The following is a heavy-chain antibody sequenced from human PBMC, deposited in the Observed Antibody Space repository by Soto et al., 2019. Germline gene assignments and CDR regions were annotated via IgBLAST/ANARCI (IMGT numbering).Heavy chain of an antibody. CDR3: ARGRLPPRHCPDV. V-gene: IGHV4-34*01. Sequence: SETLSLTCAVYGGSFSGYYWSWIRQPPGKGLEWIGEINHSGSTNYNPSLKSRVTISVDTSKNQFSLKLSSVTAADTAVYYCARGRLPPRHCPDVWGKGTKVTVSS. CDR1: GGSFSGYY. J-gene: IGHJ6*04. CDR2: INHSGST. D-gene: IGHD2-21*02.